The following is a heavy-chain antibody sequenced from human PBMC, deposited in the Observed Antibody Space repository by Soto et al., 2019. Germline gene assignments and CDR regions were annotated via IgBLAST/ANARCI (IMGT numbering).Heavy chain of an antibody. D-gene: IGHD3-22*01. CDR3: ARDWLDKDY. CDR1: GGTFSSYT. CDR2: IIPILGIA. J-gene: IGHJ4*02. Sequence: GASVKVSCKASGGTFSSYTISWVRQAPGQGLEWMGRIIPILGIANYAQKFQGRVTITADKSTSTAYMELNSLRVEDTAVYYCARDWLDKDYWGQGTLVTVSS. V-gene: IGHV1-69*04.